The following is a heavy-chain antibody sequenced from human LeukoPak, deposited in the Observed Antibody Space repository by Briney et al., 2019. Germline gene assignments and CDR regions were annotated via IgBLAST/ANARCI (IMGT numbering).Heavy chain of an antibody. CDR1: GGSISSGSYY. D-gene: IGHD3-10*01. J-gene: IGHJ1*01. CDR3: ARGQPGSMVRGVTEYFQH. V-gene: IGHV4-61*02. CDR2: IYSSGST. Sequence: SETLSLTCTVSGGSISSGSYYWSWIRQPAGKGLEWIGCIYSSGSTNYNPSLKSRVTISVDTSKNQFSLKLSSVTAAGTAVYYCARGQPGSMVRGVTEYFQHWGQGTLVTVSS.